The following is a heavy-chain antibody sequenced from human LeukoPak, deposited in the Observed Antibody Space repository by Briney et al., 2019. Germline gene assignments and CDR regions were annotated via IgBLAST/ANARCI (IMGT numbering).Heavy chain of an antibody. D-gene: IGHD3-16*02. CDR3: ARDQPVWGSYLEIDY. V-gene: IGHV3-48*04. CDR2: ISSSSSTI. Sequence: GGSLRLSCAASGFTFSSYSMNWVRQAPGKGLEWVSYISSSSSTIYYADSVKGRFTISRDNAKNSLYLQMNSLRAEDTAVYYCARDQPVWGSYLEIDYWGQGTLVTVSS. CDR1: GFTFSSYS. J-gene: IGHJ4*02.